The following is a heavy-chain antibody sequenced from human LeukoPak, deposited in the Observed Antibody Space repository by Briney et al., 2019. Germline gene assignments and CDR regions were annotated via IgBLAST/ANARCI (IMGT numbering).Heavy chain of an antibody. CDR2: ISASGDTT. J-gene: IGHJ6*02. Sequence: GGSLRLSCAASGFTFATSAMTWVRQAPGKGLEWVSFISASGDTTNYADSVKGRFLLLRDNSKNTNTLYLHMGSLRPEDTAVYYCAKVYIVGSRKPGMDVWGQGNTVTVSS. CDR3: AKVYIVGSRKPGMDV. CDR1: GFTFATSA. D-gene: IGHD2-21*01. V-gene: IGHV3-23*01.